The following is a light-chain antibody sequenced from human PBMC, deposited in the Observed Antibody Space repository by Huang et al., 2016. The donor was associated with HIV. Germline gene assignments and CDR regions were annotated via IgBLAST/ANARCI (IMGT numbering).Light chain of an antibody. CDR1: QSLLHGNGNNY. J-gene: IGKJ5*01. CDR2: SGS. Sequence: DIVMIQSPLSLSVTPGEAASISCRSSQSLLHGNGNNYLEWYLQKPGQSPQLLIYSGSDRAPGVPSRFSASGSGTDFSLTISSVEAEDIGIYYCMQSLQTPGTFGQGTRLDIK. V-gene: IGKV2-28*01. CDR3: MQSLQTPGT.